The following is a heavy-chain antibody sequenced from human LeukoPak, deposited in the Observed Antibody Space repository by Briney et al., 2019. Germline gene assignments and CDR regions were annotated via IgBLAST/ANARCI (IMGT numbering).Heavy chain of an antibody. D-gene: IGHD2-2*01. V-gene: IGHV4-39*07. Sequence: PSETLSLTCTVSGGSISSYYWGWIRQPPGKGLEWIGSIYYSGSTYYNPSLKSRVTISVDTSKNQFSLKLSSVTAADTAVYYCARAPPRYCSSTSCPLNWFDPWGQGTLVTVSS. CDR3: ARAPPRYCSSTSCPLNWFDP. CDR1: GGSISSYY. CDR2: IYYSGST. J-gene: IGHJ5*02.